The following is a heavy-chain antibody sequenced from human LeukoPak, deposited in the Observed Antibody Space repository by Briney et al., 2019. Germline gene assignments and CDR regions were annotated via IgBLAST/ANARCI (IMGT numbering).Heavy chain of an antibody. CDR2: INHSGST. J-gene: IGHJ5*02. CDR3: ARGETDSSSWYWFDP. V-gene: IGHV4-34*01. CDR1: GGSFSGYY. Sequence: PSETLSLTCAVYGGSFSGYYWSWIRQPPGKGLEWIGEINHSGSTNYNPSLKSRVTISVDTSKNQFSLKLSSVTAADTAVYYCARGETDSSSWYWFDPWGQGTLVTVSS. D-gene: IGHD6-13*01.